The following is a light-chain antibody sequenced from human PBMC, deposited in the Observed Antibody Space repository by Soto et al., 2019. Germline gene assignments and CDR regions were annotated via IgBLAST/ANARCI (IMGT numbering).Light chain of an antibody. Sequence: QSVLTQPPSASGTPGQRVTLSCSGSSSNIGSNTVNWYQQLPGTAPKLLIYSNNQRPSGVPDRFSGSKSGTSASLAISGLQSEDEADYYCAAWDDSLKVFGTGTKVTVL. V-gene: IGLV1-44*01. J-gene: IGLJ1*01. CDR3: AAWDDSLKV. CDR2: SNN. CDR1: SSNIGSNT.